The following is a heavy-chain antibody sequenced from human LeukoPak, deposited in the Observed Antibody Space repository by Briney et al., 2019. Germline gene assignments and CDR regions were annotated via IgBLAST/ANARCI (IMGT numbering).Heavy chain of an antibody. CDR2: ISSSSSYI. D-gene: IGHD6-13*01. CDR3: ARDMSIAAAGTHRGDY. Sequence: GGCLRLSCAASGFTFSSYSMNWVRQAPGKGLEWVSSISSSSSYIYYADSVKGRFTISRDNAKNSLYLQMNSLRAEDTAVYYCARDMSIAAAGTHRGDYWGQGTLVTVSS. V-gene: IGHV3-21*01. J-gene: IGHJ4*02. CDR1: GFTFSSYS.